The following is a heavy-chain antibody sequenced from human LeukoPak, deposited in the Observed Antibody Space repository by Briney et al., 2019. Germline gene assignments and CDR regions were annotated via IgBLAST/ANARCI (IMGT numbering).Heavy chain of an antibody. D-gene: IGHD2-21*02. V-gene: IGHV1-2*06. Sequence: ASVKVSCKVSGYTFTGYYIHWVRQAPGQGLVWMGRINPTSGGTNYAQKFQGRVTMTRDTSISTAYMELSRLRSDDTAVYSCARGVTARGFYYYMDIWGRGTTVTISS. CDR3: ARGVTARGFYYYMDI. J-gene: IGHJ6*03. CDR1: GYTFTGYY. CDR2: INPTSGGT.